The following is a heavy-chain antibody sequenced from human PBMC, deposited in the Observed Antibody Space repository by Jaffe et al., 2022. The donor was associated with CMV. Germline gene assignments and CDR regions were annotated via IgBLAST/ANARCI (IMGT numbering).Heavy chain of an antibody. CDR1: GASISSGSIGNGDYY. J-gene: IGHJ5*02. CDR3: ARAPGWNWWFDP. D-gene: IGHD1-1*01. V-gene: IGHV4-31*03. CDR2: IHHSGST. Sequence: QVQLQESGPGLVKPSQTLSLTCTVSGASISSGSIGNGDYYWSWIRQHPGKGLEWIGYIHHSGSTYYNPSLQSRLTISVDTSNNRFSLKINSVTAADTAVYYCARAPGWNWWFDPWGQGTLVTVSS.